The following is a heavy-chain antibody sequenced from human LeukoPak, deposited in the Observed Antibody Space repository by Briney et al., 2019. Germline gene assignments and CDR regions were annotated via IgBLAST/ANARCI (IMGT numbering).Heavy chain of an antibody. J-gene: IGHJ6*03. CDR2: INWNGGST. Sequence: GGSLRLSCAASGFTFDDYGMSWVRQAPGKGLEWVSGINWNGGSTGYADSVKGRFTISRDNAKNSLYLQMNSLRAEDTALYYCARAVGGYESYYYYYYMDVWGRRDHGHRLL. CDR3: ARAVGGYESYYYYYYMDV. V-gene: IGHV3-20*04. CDR1: GFTFDDYG. D-gene: IGHD5-12*01.